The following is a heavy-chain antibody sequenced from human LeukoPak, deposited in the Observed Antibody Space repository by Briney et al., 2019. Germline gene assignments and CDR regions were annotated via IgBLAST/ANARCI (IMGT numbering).Heavy chain of an antibody. D-gene: IGHD6-13*01. CDR2: IYYSGST. J-gene: IGHJ4*02. V-gene: IGHV4-39*01. CDR1: GGSISSSSYY. CDR3: ARGAGAAAEPDFDY. Sequence: SETLSLTCTVSGGSISSSSYYWGWIRQPPGKGLEWIGSIYYSGSTYYNPSLKSRVTISVDTSKNQFSLELSSVTAADTAVYYCARGAGAAAEPDFDYWGQGTLVTVSS.